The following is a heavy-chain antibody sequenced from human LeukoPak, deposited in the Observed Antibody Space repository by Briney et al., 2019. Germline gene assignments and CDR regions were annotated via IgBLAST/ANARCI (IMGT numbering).Heavy chain of an antibody. CDR3: ARDRIAGDCDH. V-gene: IGHV3-21*01. CDR1: GFTFSSYS. D-gene: IGHD3-16*01. J-gene: IGHJ5*02. CDR2: ISSSSSYI. Sequence: GGSLRLSCAASGFTFSSYSMNWVRQAPGKGLEWVSSISSSSSYIYYADSVKGRFTISRDNAKNSLYLQMNSLRAEDTAVYFCARDRIAGDCDHWGQGTLVTVSS.